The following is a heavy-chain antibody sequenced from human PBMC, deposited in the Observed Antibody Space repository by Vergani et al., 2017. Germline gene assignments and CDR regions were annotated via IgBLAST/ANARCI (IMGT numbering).Heavy chain of an antibody. J-gene: IGHJ5*02. CDR2: ISAYNGNT. Sequence: QVQLVQSGAEVKKPGASVKVSCKASGYTFSRYGISWVRQAPGQGLQWMGWISAYNGNTNYAQKLQGRVTMTTDTSTSTVYMELSSLRSEDTAVYYCARDSRDWRSTSCDVGRDWFDPWGQGTLVTVSS. D-gene: IGHD2-2*01. CDR1: GYTFSRYG. CDR3: ARDSRDWRSTSCDVGRDWFDP. V-gene: IGHV1-18*01.